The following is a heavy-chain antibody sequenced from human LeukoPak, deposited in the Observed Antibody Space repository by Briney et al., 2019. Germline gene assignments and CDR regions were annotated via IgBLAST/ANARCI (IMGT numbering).Heavy chain of an antibody. D-gene: IGHD3-16*02. CDR2: IFYNGGNK. CDR3: ARGHNYVWGSYRYVGGFDI. J-gene: IGHJ3*02. CDR1: GFTFSHFG. V-gene: IGHV3-33*01. Sequence: PGGSLRLSCAASGFTFSHFGMHWLRQAPGKGLEWVAVIFYNGGNKYYGDSVKGRFTISRDNSKNTHDLQMNSLRAEDTCVYYCARGHNYVWGSYRYVGGFDIWGQGTMVTVSS.